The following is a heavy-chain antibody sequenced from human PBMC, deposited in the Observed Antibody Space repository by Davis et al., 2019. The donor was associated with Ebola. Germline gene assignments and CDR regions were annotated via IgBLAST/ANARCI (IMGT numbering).Heavy chain of an antibody. Sequence: PSETLSLTCTVSGGSISSYYWSWIRQPAGKGLEWIGRIYTSGSTNYNPSLKSRVTMSVDTSKNQFSLKLSSVTAADTAVYYCARSRLEVVVPAANYFDYWGQGTLVTVSS. J-gene: IGHJ4*02. CDR2: IYTSGST. CDR3: ARSRLEVVVPAANYFDY. D-gene: IGHD2-2*01. CDR1: GGSISSYY. V-gene: IGHV4-4*07.